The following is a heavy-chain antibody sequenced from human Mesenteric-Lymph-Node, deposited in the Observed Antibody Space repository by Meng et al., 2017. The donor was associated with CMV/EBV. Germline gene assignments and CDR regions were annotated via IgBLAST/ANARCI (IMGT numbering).Heavy chain of an antibody. V-gene: IGHV3-74*03. Sequence: GESLKISCVASGFTFNTYWMHWLRQAPGKGLVWVSRVNSDGSSAAYADSVKGRFTISRDNAKNSLYLQMNSLRAEDTAVYYCARHWDPDYFDYWGQGTLVTVSS. CDR1: GFTFNTYW. CDR3: ARHWDPDYFDY. D-gene: IGHD7-27*01. CDR2: VNSDGSSA. J-gene: IGHJ4*02.